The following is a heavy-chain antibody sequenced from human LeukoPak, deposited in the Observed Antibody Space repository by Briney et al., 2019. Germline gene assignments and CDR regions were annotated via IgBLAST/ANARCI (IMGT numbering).Heavy chain of an antibody. D-gene: IGHD3-22*01. CDR1: GFTFSSYE. V-gene: IGHV3-48*03. Sequence: GGTLRLSCAAYGFTFSSYEMNWVRQAPGKGLEWVSYISSSGSTIYYAVSVKGRFTISRDNAKNSLYLQMNSLRAEDTAVYYCARDLGLYYYDSSGYSSFDYWGQGTLVTVSS. CDR2: ISSSGSTI. J-gene: IGHJ4*02. CDR3: ARDLGLYYYDSSGYSSFDY.